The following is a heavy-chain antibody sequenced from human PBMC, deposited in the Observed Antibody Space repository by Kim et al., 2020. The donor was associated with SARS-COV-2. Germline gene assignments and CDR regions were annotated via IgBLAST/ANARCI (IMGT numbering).Heavy chain of an antibody. CDR2: ISSSGSNI. D-gene: IGHD4-17*01. Sequence: GGSLRLSCAASGFTFSSYEMNWVRQAPGKGLEWVSYISSSGSNIYYVDSVKGRFTISRDNAKNSLYLQMNSLRAEDTAFYYCAREVTITPSYGMDVWGQGTTVTVSS. CDR1: GFTFSSYE. V-gene: IGHV3-48*03. CDR3: AREVTITPSYGMDV. J-gene: IGHJ6*02.